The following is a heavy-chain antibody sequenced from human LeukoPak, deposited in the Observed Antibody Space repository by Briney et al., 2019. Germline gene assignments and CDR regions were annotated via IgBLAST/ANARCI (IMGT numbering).Heavy chain of an antibody. V-gene: IGHV1-69*05. Sequence: ASVKVSCKASGGTFSSYAISWVRQAPGQGLEWMGGIIPIFGTANYAQKFQGRVTITTDESTSTAYMELSSLRSEDTAVYYCARDYYDSSGLYYFDYWGQGTLVTVSS. CDR1: GGTFSSYA. CDR3: ARDYYDSSGLYYFDY. D-gene: IGHD3-22*01. J-gene: IGHJ4*02. CDR2: IIPIFGTA.